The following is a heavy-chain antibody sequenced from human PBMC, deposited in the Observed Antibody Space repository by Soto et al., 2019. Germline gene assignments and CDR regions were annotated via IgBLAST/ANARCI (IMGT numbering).Heavy chain of an antibody. V-gene: IGHV3-7*05. CDR3: TRDQF. Sequence: EGQLVQSGGGLVQPGWSLRLSCVGSGFTSRGFWMGWVRQAPGKGLEWVANIKEDATQKNYVDSVRGRFTISRDTATISLYLQMNSLRAEDTAVYYCTRDQFWGQGTLVTVSS. CDR2: IKEDATQK. J-gene: IGHJ4*02. CDR1: GFTSRGFW.